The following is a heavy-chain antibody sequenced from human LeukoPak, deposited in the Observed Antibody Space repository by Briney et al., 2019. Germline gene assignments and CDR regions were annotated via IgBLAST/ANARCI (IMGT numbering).Heavy chain of an antibody. CDR3: AKDRGLPGENDY. J-gene: IGHJ4*02. V-gene: IGHV3-23*01. CDR2: ISGSGGST. CDR1: GFTFSSYA. D-gene: IGHD3-16*01. Sequence: GGSLGLSCAASGFTFSSYAMSWVRQAPGKGLEWVSAISGSGGSTYYADSVKGRFTISRDNSKNTLYLQMNSLRAEDTAVYYCAKDRGLPGENDYWGQGTLVTVSS.